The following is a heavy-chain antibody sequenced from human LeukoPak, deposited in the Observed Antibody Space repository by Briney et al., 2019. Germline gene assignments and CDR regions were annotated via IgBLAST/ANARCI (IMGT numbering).Heavy chain of an antibody. CDR3: ARVGDSYGFSYFDY. Sequence: ASVKVSCKASGGTFSSYAISWVRQAPGQGLEWMGGIIPIFGTANYAQEFQGRVTITADESTSTAYMELSSLRSEDTAVYYCARVGDSYGFSYFDYWGQGTLVTVSS. V-gene: IGHV1-69*13. CDR2: IIPIFGTA. J-gene: IGHJ4*02. D-gene: IGHD5-18*01. CDR1: GGTFSSYA.